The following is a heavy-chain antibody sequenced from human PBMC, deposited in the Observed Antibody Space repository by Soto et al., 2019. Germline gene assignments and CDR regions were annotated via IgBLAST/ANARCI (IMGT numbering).Heavy chain of an antibody. CDR1: GYTFTSYG. V-gene: IGHV1-18*01. J-gene: IGHJ3*02. CDR2: ISAYNGNI. D-gene: IGHD3-22*01. CDR3: ARDMDSSGYYAFDI. Sequence: ASVKVSCKASGYTFTSYGISWVRQAPGQGLEWMGWISAYNGNINYAQKLQGRVTMTTDTSTSTAYMELRSLRSDDTAVYYCARDMDSSGYYAFDIWGQGTMVTVSS.